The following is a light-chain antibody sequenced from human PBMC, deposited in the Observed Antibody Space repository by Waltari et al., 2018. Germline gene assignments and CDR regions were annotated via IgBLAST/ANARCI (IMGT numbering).Light chain of an antibody. Sequence: QSALTQPPSVSGSPGPSVTISCTGTSSDVGSYNRVSWYQQPPGTAPKLMIYEVSNRPSGVPARFSGSKSGNTASLTISGLQAEDEADYYCSSYTSSSTWVFGGGTKLTVL. V-gene: IGLV2-18*02. J-gene: IGLJ3*02. CDR2: EVS. CDR1: SSDVGSYNR. CDR3: SSYTSSSTWV.